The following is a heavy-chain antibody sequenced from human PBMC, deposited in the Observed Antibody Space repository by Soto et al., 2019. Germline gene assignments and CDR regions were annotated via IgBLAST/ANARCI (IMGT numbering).Heavy chain of an antibody. J-gene: IGHJ4*02. Sequence: QVRLVESGGGAVQPGDSLRLSCDASGFTFSTYALHWVRQAPGKGLEWVAFISYTGANQYYADSVKGRFTVSRDNSKNIASLQMTSLKPEDSAVYYWARGAFLNGRGAYYDHWGQGTLVTVSS. CDR3: ARGAFLNGRGAYYDH. D-gene: IGHD3-10*01. CDR2: ISYTGANQ. CDR1: GFTFSTYA. V-gene: IGHV3-30-3*01.